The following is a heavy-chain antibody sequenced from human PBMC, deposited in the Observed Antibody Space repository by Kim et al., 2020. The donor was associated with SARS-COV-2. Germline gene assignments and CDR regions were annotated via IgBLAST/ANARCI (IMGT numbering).Heavy chain of an antibody. D-gene: IGHD2-15*01. V-gene: IGHV3-11*03. CDR3: ARSSCSGGSCYSWFDY. J-gene: IGHJ4*02. Sequence: SVKGRFTISRDNAKNSLYLQMNSRRAEDTAVYYCARSSCSGGSCYSWFDYWGQGTLVTVSS.